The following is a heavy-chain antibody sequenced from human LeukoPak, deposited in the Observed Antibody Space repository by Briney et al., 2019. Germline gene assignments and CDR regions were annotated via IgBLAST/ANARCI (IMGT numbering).Heavy chain of an antibody. D-gene: IGHD2-21*02. CDR3: ARVPGGDYVFDY. Sequence: ASVKVSCKASGGTFSSYAISWVRQAPGQGLEWMGGIIPIFGTANYAQKFQGRVTITADESTSTAYMELSRLRSEDTAVYYCARVPGGDYVFDYWGQGTLVTVSS. CDR1: GGTFSSYA. V-gene: IGHV1-69*13. J-gene: IGHJ4*02. CDR2: IIPIFGTA.